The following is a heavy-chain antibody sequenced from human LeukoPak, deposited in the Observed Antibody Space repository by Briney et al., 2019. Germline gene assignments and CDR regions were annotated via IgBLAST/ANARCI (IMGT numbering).Heavy chain of an antibody. CDR3: VKSFSGSFPLGY. V-gene: IGHV3-64D*09. CDR2: ISSNGGST. J-gene: IGHJ4*02. CDR1: GFTFSSHA. D-gene: IGHD1-26*01. Sequence: PGGSLRLSCAATGFTFSSHAMSWVRQAPGKGLEYVSAISSNGGSTYYADSVKGRFTISRDNSKNTLYLQMSSLRAEDTAVYYCVKSFSGSFPLGYWGQGTLVTVSS.